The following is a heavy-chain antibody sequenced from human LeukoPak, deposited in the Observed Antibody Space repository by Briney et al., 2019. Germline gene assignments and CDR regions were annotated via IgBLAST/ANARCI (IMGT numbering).Heavy chain of an antibody. Sequence: SETLSLTCTVSGGSISSYYWSWIRQPPGKGLEWIGYIYYSGSTNYNPSLKSRVTISVDTSKNQFSLKLSSVTAADTAVYYCARGKKDSMVRGVISRNWFDPWGQGTLVTVSS. CDR1: GGSISSYY. CDR3: ARGKKDSMVRGVISRNWFDP. J-gene: IGHJ5*02. D-gene: IGHD3-10*01. CDR2: IYYSGST. V-gene: IGHV4-59*12.